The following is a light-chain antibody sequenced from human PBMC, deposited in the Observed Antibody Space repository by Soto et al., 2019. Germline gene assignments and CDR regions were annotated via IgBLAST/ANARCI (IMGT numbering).Light chain of an antibody. V-gene: IGKV3-11*01. CDR3: QQRGNWPSIT. CDR1: QSVSSY. Sequence: EIVLTQSPATLSLSPGERATLSCRASQSVSSYLAWCQQKPGQAPRLVIYEASNRATGIPARFSGSGSGTDFTLTISSLEPEDSAVYYCQQRGNWPSITFGQGTRLEIK. J-gene: IGKJ5*01. CDR2: EAS.